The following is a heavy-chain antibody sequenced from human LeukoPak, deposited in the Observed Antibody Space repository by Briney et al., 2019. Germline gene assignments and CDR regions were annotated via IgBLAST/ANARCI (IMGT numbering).Heavy chain of an antibody. V-gene: IGHV3-23*01. CDR1: GFTFSSYA. J-gene: IGHJ4*02. CDR3: AKARSSWYERNYFDY. CDR2: ISCSGGNI. Sequence: GGSLRLSCAASGFTFSSYAMSWVRQAPGKGLEWVSAISCSGGNIYYADSVKGRFTISRDNYKNTQYLQMNNLRAEDTAIYYCAKARSSWYERNYFDYWGQGILVTVSS. D-gene: IGHD6-13*01.